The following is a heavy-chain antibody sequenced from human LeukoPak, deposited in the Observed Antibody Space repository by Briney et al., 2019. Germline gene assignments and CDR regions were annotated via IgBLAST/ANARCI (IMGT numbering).Heavy chain of an antibody. CDR1: GYSFTSNY. CDR2: IYPRDGST. CDR3: ARTGPDYYGSGSYPLHYYGMDF. V-gene: IGHV1-46*01. Sequence: GASVKVSCKASGYSFTSNYIHWVRQAPGQGLEWMGMIYPRDGSTSYAQKFQGRVTLTTDTSTTTAYMELRSLRFDDTAVYYCARTGPDYYGSGSYPLHYYGMDFWGQGTTVTVAS. D-gene: IGHD3-10*01. J-gene: IGHJ6*02.